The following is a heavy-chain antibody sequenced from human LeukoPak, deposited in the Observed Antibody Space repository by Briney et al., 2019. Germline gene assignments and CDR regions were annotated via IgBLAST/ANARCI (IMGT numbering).Heavy chain of an antibody. CDR1: GGSISSGSYY. V-gene: IGHV4-61*02. CDR3: ARDIPIITMVRGVIMTNWYFDL. D-gene: IGHD3-10*01. J-gene: IGHJ2*01. CDR2: IYTSGST. Sequence: SETLSLTCTVSGGSISSGSYYWSWIRQPAGKGLEWIGRIYTSGSTNYNPSLKSRVTISVDTSKNQFSLKLSSVTAADTAVYYCARDIPIITMVRGVIMTNWYFDLWGRGTLVTVSS.